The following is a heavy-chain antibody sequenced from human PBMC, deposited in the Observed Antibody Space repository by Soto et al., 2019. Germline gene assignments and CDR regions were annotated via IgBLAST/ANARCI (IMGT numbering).Heavy chain of an antibody. CDR2: IYYSGSTY. J-gene: IGHJ4*02. CDR1: GGSISSSSYY. CDR3: ARRWYSSSWYFDY. V-gene: IGHV4-39*01. Sequence: SETLSLTCTVSGGSISSSSYYWGWIRQPPGKGLEWIGSIYYSGSTYYYNPSLKSRVTISVDTSKNQFSLKLSSVTAADTAVYYGARRWYSSSWYFDYWGQGTLVTVSS. D-gene: IGHD6-13*01.